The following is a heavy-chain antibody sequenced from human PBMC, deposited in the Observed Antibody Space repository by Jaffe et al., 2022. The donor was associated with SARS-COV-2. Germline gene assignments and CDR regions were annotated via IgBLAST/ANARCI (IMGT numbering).Heavy chain of an antibody. D-gene: IGHD1-26*01. CDR2: IYSGGST. V-gene: IGHV3-53*01. Sequence: EVQLVESGGGLIQPGGSLRLSCAASGFTVSSNYMSWVRQAPGKGLEWVSVIYSGGSTYYADSVKGRFTISRDNSKNTLYLQMNSLRAEDTAVYYCATSAERELPEVYYFDYWGQGTLVTVSS. CDR3: ATSAERELPEVYYFDY. J-gene: IGHJ4*02. CDR1: GFTVSSNY.